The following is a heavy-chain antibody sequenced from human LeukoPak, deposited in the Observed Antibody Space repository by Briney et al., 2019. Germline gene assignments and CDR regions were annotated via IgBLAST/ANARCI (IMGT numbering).Heavy chain of an antibody. V-gene: IGHV3-21*01. J-gene: IGHJ4*02. Sequence: PGGSLRLSCAASGFTFSSYSMNWVRQAPGKGLECVSSISSSSSHIYYADSVKGRFTISRDNAKNSLYLQMNSLRAEDTAVYYCAREFPNYYGSGSYHLDYWGQGTLVTVSS. CDR1: GFTFSSYS. CDR3: AREFPNYYGSGSYHLDY. D-gene: IGHD3-10*01. CDR2: ISSSSSHI.